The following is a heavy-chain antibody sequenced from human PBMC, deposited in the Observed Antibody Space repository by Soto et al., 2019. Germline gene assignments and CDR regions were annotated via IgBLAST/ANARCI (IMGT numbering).Heavy chain of an antibody. CDR3: ARDFLRASPVDYYYYYGMDV. V-gene: IGHV1-46*01. J-gene: IGHJ6*02. CDR2: INPSGGST. D-gene: IGHD3-10*01. CDR1: GYTFTSYY. Sequence: ASVKVSCKASGYTFTSYYMHWVRQAPGQGLEWMGIINPSGGSTSYAQKLQGRVTMTRDTSTSTVYMELSSLRSEDTAVYYCARDFLRASPVDYYYYYGMDVWGQGTTVTVSS.